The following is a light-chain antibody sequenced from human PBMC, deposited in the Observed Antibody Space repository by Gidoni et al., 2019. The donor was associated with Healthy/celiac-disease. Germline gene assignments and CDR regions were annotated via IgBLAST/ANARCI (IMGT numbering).Light chain of an antibody. CDR2: WAS. V-gene: IGKV3-20*01. J-gene: IGKJ5*01. Sequence: EIVLTQSPGTLSLSPGERATLSCRASQSVSSSYLAWYQQKPGQAPRLLIYWASSRATGIPDRFSGSGSGTDFTLTISRLEPEDFAVYYCQQYGSSPLITFGQGTRLEIK. CDR3: QQYGSSPLIT. CDR1: QSVSSSY.